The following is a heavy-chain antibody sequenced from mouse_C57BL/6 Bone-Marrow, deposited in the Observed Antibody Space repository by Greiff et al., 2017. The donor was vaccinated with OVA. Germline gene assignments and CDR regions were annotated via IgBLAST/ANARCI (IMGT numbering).Heavy chain of an antibody. CDR1: GYTFTSYG. CDR3: AGVCKSSFAY. Sequence: VQLQQSGAELARPGASVKLSCKASGYTFTSYGISWVKQRTGQGLEWIGEIYPRSGNTYYNEKFKGKATLTADKSSSTVYLEFRSLTSEEYAVYFCAGVCKSSFAYWGQGTLVTVSA. J-gene: IGHJ3*01. CDR2: IYPRSGNT. V-gene: IGHV1-81*01.